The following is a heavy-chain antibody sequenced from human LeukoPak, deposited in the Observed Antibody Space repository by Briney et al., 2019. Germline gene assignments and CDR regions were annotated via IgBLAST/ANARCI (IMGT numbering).Heavy chain of an antibody. J-gene: IGHJ5*02. CDR2: INHSGST. CDR1: GGSFSGYY. Sequence: SETLSLTCAVYGGSFSGYYWSWIRQPPGKGLEWIGEINHSGSTNYNPSLKSRVTISVDTSKNQFSLKLSSVTAADTAVYYCARARRDTIFGVVANWFDPWGQGTLVTVSS. CDR3: ARARRDTIFGVVANWFDP. V-gene: IGHV4-34*01. D-gene: IGHD3-3*01.